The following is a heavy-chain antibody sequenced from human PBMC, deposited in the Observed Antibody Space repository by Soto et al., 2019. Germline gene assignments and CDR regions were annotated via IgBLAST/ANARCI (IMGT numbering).Heavy chain of an antibody. D-gene: IGHD3-10*01. CDR2: IWYDGSNK. Sequence: QVQLVESGGGVVQPGRSLRLSCAASGFTFSSYGMHWVRQAPGKGLEWVAVIWYDGSNKYYADSVKGRFTISRDNSKNTLYLQMNSLRAEDTAVYYCARDRVRDWYYFDYWGQGTLVTVSS. J-gene: IGHJ4*02. CDR3: ARDRVRDWYYFDY. V-gene: IGHV3-33*01. CDR1: GFTFSSYG.